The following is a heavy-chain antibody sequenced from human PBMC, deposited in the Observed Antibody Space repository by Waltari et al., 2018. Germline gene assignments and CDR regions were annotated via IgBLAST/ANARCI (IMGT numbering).Heavy chain of an antibody. CDR3: ARARDEDTAMVYFDH. V-gene: IGHV3-66*02. CDR1: GFTVSSNH. CDR2: IYSAGST. J-gene: IGHJ4*02. Sequence: EVQLVESGGGLVHPGGSLRLSCAAAGFTVSSNHRSWVRQAPGKGLEWVSLIYSAGSTYYADSVRGRFSISRDNSKNTLHLQMNSLRAEDTAMYYCARARDEDTAMVYFDHWGQGTLISVSS. D-gene: IGHD5-18*01.